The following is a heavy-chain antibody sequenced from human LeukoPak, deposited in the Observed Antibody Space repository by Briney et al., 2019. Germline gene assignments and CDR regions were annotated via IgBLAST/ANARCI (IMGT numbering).Heavy chain of an antibody. CDR2: MNPNSGNT. J-gene: IGHJ4*02. CDR3: ASGSNLAYCGGDCLPFDY. CDR1: GYTFTSYD. V-gene: IGHV1-8*01. Sequence: ASVKVSCKASGYTFTSYDINWVRQATGQGLEWMGWMNPNSGNTGYAQKFQGRVTMTRNTSISTTYMELSSLRSEDTAVYYCASGSNLAYCGGDCLPFDYWGQGTLVTVSS. D-gene: IGHD2-21*02.